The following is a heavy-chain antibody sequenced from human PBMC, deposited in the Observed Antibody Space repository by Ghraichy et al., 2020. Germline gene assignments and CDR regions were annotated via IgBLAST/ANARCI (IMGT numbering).Heavy chain of an antibody. V-gene: IGHV4-34*01. CDR3: ARSNCVVVAGSTPCALDV. CDR1: GGSFNAYY. Sequence: SETLSLTCAVYGGSFNAYYWNWVRQSPGKGLEWIGEINHTGGTNYNPSLKSRVTISVDTSKNQFSLNLTSVTAADTAVYYCARSNCVVVAGSTPCALDVWGQGTTVTVSS. CDR2: INHTGGT. J-gene: IGHJ6*02. D-gene: IGHD2-15*01.